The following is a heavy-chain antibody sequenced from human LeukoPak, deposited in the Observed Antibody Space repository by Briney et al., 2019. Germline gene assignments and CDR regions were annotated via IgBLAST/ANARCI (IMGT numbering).Heavy chain of an antibody. D-gene: IGHD3-22*01. J-gene: IGHJ4*02. CDR3: AHDSSGNFDY. Sequence: SETLSLTCTVSGGSISSSSYYWGWIRQPPGKGLEWIGSIYYSGGTYYNPSLKSRVTISVDTSKNQFSLKLSSVTAADTAVYYCAHDSSGNFDYWGQGTLVTVSS. CDR1: GGSISSSSYY. CDR2: IYYSGGT. V-gene: IGHV4-39*01.